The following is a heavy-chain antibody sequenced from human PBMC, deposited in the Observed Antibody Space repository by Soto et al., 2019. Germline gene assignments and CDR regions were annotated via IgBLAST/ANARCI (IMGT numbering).Heavy chain of an antibody. CDR2: IIPILGIP. CDR1: GGTFSTYS. D-gene: IGHD2-15*01. CDR3: ARVEVVVVGATQYY. Sequence: SVKVSCKASGGTFSTYSISWVRQAPGQGLEWMGRIIPILGIPDYSQKFQGRVTITADKSTTTADMELSSLRSDDTAVYYCARVEVVVVGATQYYWGQGTLVTVSS. J-gene: IGHJ4*02. V-gene: IGHV1-69*02.